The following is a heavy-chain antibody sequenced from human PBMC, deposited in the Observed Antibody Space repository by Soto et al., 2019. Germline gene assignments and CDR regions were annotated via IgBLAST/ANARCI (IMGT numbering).Heavy chain of an antibody. CDR1: GFTFSSYG. CDR2: ISYDGSNK. V-gene: IGHV3-30*18. J-gene: IGHJ4*02. D-gene: IGHD1-26*01. Sequence: QVQLVESGGGVVQPGRSLRLSCAASGFTFSSYGMHWVRQAPGKGLEWVAVISYDGSNKYYADSVKGRFTISRDNSKNTLYLQMNSLRAEDTAVYYCAKDRVGAPGYWGQGTLVTVSS. CDR3: AKDRVGAPGY.